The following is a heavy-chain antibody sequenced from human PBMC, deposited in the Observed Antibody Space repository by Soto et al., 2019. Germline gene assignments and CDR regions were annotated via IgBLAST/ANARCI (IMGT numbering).Heavy chain of an antibody. CDR3: AKDRNYDYIWGSYRPPVY. D-gene: IGHD3-16*02. Sequence: EVQLLESGGGLVQPGGSLRLSCAASGFTFSSYAMSWVRQAPGKGLEWVSAISGSGGSTYYADSVKGRFTISRDNSKNTLYLQMNSLRAEDTAVYYCAKDRNYDYIWGSYRPPVYWGQGTLVTVSS. CDR1: GFTFSSYA. V-gene: IGHV3-23*01. J-gene: IGHJ4*02. CDR2: ISGSGGST.